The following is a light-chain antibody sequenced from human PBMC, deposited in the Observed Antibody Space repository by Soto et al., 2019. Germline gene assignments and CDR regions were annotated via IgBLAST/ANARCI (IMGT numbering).Light chain of an antibody. Sequence: EILLTQSPGALCLVPGERETLSCRASQSVSSSYLAWYQQKPGQAPRLLIYGASSRATGIPDRFSGSGAGTDCTLTIRSMQSEDFALYYCQQYNDWPLTFGKWPKLDLK. CDR3: QQYNDWPLT. CDR1: QSVSSSY. J-gene: IGKJ1*01. CDR2: GAS. V-gene: IGKV3-20*01.